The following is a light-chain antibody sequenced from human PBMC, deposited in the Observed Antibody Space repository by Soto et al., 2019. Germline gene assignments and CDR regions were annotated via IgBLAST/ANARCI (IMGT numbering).Light chain of an antibody. J-gene: IGLJ2*01. V-gene: IGLV7-43*01. CDR1: TGAVTSGHY. CDR3: LLYYGGAVI. Sequence: QAVVTQEPSLTVSPGGTVTLTCASSTGAVTSGHYANWLQQKPGQAPRALIYSTDTKHSWTPARFSGSLLGGKAALTLSGVRPEDEADYYCLLYYGGAVIFGGGTKFTVL. CDR2: STD.